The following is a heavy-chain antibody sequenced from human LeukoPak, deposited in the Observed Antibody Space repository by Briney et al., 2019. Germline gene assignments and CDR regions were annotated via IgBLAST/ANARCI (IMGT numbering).Heavy chain of an antibody. CDR1: GGSISSGDYY. Sequence: SETLSLTCTVSGGSISSGDYYWSWIRQPPGKGLEWIGYIYHSGSTYYNPSPKSRVTISVDRSKNQFSLKLSSVTAADTAVYYCARAMVEMATIQAFDIWGQGTMVTVSS. V-gene: IGHV4-30-2*01. J-gene: IGHJ3*02. CDR3: ARAMVEMATIQAFDI. D-gene: IGHD5-24*01. CDR2: IYHSGST.